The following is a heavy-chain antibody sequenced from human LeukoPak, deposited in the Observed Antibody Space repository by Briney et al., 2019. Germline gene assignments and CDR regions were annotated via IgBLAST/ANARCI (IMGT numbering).Heavy chain of an antibody. CDR1: GYTFTSYG. D-gene: IGHD2-2*01. CDR3: ARAGQPSGLIRAIVVVPAAVDY. V-gene: IGHV1-18*01. Sequence: GASVKVSCKASGYTFTSYGISWARQAPGQGLEWMGWISAYNGNTNYAQKLQGRVTMTTDTSTSTAYMELRSLRSDDTAVYYCARAGQPSGLIRAIVVVPAAVDYWGQGTLVTVSS. CDR2: ISAYNGNT. J-gene: IGHJ4*02.